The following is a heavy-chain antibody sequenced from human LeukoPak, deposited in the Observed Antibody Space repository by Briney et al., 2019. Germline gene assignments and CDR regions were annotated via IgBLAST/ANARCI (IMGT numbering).Heavy chain of an antibody. V-gene: IGHV1-3*01. CDR1: GYTFTSYA. D-gene: IGHD3-9*01. CDR3: ARGPMYYDILTGYTD. CDR2: INAGNGNT. J-gene: IGHJ4*02. Sequence: ASVKVSCKASGYTFTSYAMHWVRQAPGQRLEWMGWINAGNGNTKYSQKFQGRVTITRDTSASTAYMELSSLRSEDTAVYYCARGPMYYDILTGYTDWGQGTPVTVSS.